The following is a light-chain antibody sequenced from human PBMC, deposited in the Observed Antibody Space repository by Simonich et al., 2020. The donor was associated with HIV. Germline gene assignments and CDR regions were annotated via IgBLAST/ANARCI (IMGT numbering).Light chain of an antibody. Sequence: DIQLPQSPSSVSASVGDIVTITFRDSQSIYNWLAWYQQKPGKAPKLLIYEASSLQTGVPSRFSGSGSGTEFTLTISSLQPYDFATYYCQQYNSYSPYTFGQGTKLEIK. CDR2: EAS. CDR1: QSIYNW. CDR3: QQYNSYSPYT. V-gene: IGKV1-5*03. J-gene: IGKJ2*01.